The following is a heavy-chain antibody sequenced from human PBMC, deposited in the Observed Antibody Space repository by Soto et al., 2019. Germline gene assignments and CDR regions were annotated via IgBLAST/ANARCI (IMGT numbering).Heavy chain of an antibody. Sequence: EVQLVESGGGLVKPGGSLRLSCEASGFTFRNTWMSWFRPAPGMGLECGGRIKSKTDGETTDYTAHVKDRLTISRGDSKNTLYLQSDSLKTQDTGVYYGTAELGYCGGLSCFGDFGGQGTMVTVSS. CDR2: IKSKTDGETT. CDR3: TAELGYCGGLSCFGDF. V-gene: IGHV3-15*01. CDR1: GFTFRNTW. D-gene: IGHD5-12*01. J-gene: IGHJ4*02.